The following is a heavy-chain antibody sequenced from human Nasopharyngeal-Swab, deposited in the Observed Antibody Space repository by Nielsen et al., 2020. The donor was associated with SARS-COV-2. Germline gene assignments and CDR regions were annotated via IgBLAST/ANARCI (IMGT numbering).Heavy chain of an antibody. V-gene: IGHV3-21*01. CDR3: ARDLFYYDFWSGYRPDYYYYGMDV. D-gene: IGHD3-3*01. Sequence: SCAASGFTFSSYSMNWVRQAPGKGLEWVSSISSSSSYIYYADSVKGRFTISRDNAKNSLYLQMNSLRAEDTAVYYCARDLFYYDFWSGYRPDYYYYGMDVWGQGTTVTVSS. CDR1: GFTFSSYS. J-gene: IGHJ6*02. CDR2: ISSSSSYI.